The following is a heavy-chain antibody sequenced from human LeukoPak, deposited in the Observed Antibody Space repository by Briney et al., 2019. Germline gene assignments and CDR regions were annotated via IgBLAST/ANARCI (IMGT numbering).Heavy chain of an antibody. V-gene: IGHV1-18*01. CDR2: ISGNNDNP. CDR3: ARDGTSTDDY. D-gene: IGHD2-2*01. J-gene: IGHJ4*02. Sequence: ASVTVSCKTSGYTFSNFGINWVRQAPGQGLEWMGWISGNNDNPNYGQKFQGRLTVTTDTSTSTAYMELRNLRFDDTAVYYCARDGTSTDDYWGQGTLVTVSS. CDR1: GYTFSNFG.